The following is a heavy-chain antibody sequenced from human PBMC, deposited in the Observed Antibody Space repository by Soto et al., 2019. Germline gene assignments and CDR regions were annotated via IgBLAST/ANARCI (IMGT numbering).Heavy chain of an antibody. CDR3: AGTTSHQWSYMDV. CDR2: TYYRSRWYN. V-gene: IGHV6-1*01. J-gene: IGHJ6*03. Sequence: PSQTRSLTCAISGDSVSSNSAAWNWIRLSPSRGLEWLARTYYRSRWYNDYAVSVRSRITVNPDTSKNQFSLQLTSVTPEDTAVYYCAGTTSHQWSYMDVLAKETTLTVSS. D-gene: IGHD1-7*01. CDR1: GDSVSSNSAA.